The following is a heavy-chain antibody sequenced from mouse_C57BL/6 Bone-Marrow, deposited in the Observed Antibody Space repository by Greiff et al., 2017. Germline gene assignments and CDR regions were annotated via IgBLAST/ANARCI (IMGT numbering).Heavy chain of an antibody. CDR1: GYTFTEYT. CDR3: ARHEDGEATVVAGDYFDY. Sequence: QVQLQQSGAELVKPGASVKLSCKASGYTFTEYTIHWVKQRSGQGLEWIGWFYPGSGSIKYNEKFKDKATLTADKSSSTVYMELSRLTSEDSAVYFCARHEDGEATVVAGDYFDYWGQGTTLTVSS. J-gene: IGHJ2*01. D-gene: IGHD1-1*01. V-gene: IGHV1-62-2*01. CDR2: FYPGSGSI.